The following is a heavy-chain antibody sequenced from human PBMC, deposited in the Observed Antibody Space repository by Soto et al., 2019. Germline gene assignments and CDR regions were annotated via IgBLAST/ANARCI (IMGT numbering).Heavy chain of an antibody. V-gene: IGHV4-61*01. CDR2: IYYSGST. J-gene: IGHJ3*02. CDR3: ARDSGSYDAFDI. CDR1: GGSVSSGSYY. Sequence: QVQLQESGPGLVKPSETLSLTCTVSGGSVSSGSYYWSWIRQPPGKGLEWIGYIYYSGSTNYNPSLKSRVTIAVDTSKNQFSLKLSSVTAVDTAVYYCARDSGSYDAFDIWGQGTMVTVSS. D-gene: IGHD1-26*01.